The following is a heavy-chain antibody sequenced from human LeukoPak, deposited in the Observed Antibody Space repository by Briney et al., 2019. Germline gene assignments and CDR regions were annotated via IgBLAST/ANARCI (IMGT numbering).Heavy chain of an antibody. V-gene: IGHV2-5*02. CDR1: GFSLSSSGVG. D-gene: IGHD3-10*01. CDR3: AHSYCLGSASYNNPFDY. J-gene: IGHJ4*02. Sequence: SGPTLVKPTQTLTLTCTFSGFSLSSSGVGVGWIRQPPGKALEWLALIYWDDDKRYSPFLKSRLTITKDTSKKQVVLTMTSMHPVDTATYYCAHSYCLGSASYNNPFDYWGQGTLVTVSS. CDR2: IYWDDDK.